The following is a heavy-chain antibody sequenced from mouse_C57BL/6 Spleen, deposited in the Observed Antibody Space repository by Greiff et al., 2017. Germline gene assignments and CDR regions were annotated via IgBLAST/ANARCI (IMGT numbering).Heavy chain of an antibody. V-gene: IGHV1-22*01. J-gene: IGHJ3*01. D-gene: IGHD1-1*01. CDR1: GYTFTDYN. CDR3: AIENEDYYGSSSDHWAY. Sequence: VQLQQSGPELVKPGASVKMSCKASGYTFTDYNMHWVKQSHGKSLEWIGDINPNNGGTSYNQKFKGKATLTVDKSSSTAYMELRSLTSEDSAVYYCAIENEDYYGSSSDHWAYWGQGTLVTVSA. CDR2: INPNNGGT.